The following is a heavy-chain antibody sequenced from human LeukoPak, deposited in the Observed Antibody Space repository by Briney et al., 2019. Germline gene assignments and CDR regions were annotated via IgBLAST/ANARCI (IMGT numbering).Heavy chain of an antibody. D-gene: IGHD5-24*01. CDR2: MNPNSGNT. V-gene: IGHV1-8*01. J-gene: IGHJ4*02. CDR1: GYTFTSYD. CDR3: ARGRRWLQLRRGSFDY. Sequence: GASVKVSCKSSGYTFTSYDINWVRQATGQGLEWMGWMNPNSGNTGYAQKFQGRVTMTRNTSISTAYMELRSLRSEDTAVYYCARGRRWLQLRRGSFDYWGQGTLVTVSS.